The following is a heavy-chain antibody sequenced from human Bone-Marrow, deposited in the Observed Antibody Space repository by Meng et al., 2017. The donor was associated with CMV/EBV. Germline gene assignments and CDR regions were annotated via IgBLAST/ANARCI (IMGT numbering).Heavy chain of an antibody. D-gene: IGHD3-16*02. Sequence: KASAYTFSDYGITWVRQAPGRGLEWMGWVSTYNTNTHYAQKFQGRVTMTTDTSTSTAYMELRGLRSDDTAVYYCARDSMITFGGLIGYWGQGTLVTVSS. CDR3: ARDSMITFGGLIGY. CDR2: VSTYNTNT. V-gene: IGHV1-18*01. CDR1: AYTFSDYG. J-gene: IGHJ4*02.